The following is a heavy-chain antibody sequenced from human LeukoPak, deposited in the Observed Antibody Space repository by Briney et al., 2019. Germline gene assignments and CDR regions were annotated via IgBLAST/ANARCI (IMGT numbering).Heavy chain of an antibody. V-gene: IGHV1-69*04. J-gene: IGHJ6*02. D-gene: IGHD6-19*01. CDR3: ARALAVAYYYYYGMDV. CDR2: IIPIRGIA. Sequence: GASVKVSCKASGGTFSSYAISWVRQAPGQGLEWMGRIIPIRGIANYAQKFQGRVTITADKSTSTAYMELSSLRSEDTAVYYCARALAVAYYYYYGMDVWGQGTTVTVSS. CDR1: GGTFSSYA.